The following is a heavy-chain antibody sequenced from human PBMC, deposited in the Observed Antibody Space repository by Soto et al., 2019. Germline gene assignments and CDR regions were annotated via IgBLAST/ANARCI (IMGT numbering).Heavy chain of an antibody. J-gene: IGHJ4*02. V-gene: IGHV3-33*01. CDR2: IWFDGRNT. Sequence: QVQLVESGGGVVQPGRSLTLSCAASGFTFSNCGMHWVRQAPGKGLAWVAAIWFDGRNTYYADSVRGRFTISRDNSRNTLYLQMHSLRAEDTAVYYCSRERPGTDYLSDYWGQGTLVTVSS. CDR1: GFTFSNCG. CDR3: SRERPGTDYLSDY. D-gene: IGHD4-17*01.